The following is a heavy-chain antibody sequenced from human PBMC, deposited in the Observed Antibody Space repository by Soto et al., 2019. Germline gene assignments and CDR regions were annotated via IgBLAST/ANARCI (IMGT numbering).Heavy chain of an antibody. CDR2: IYYSGST. V-gene: IGHV4-61*01. Sequence: QVQLQESGPGLVKPSETLSLTCTVSGGSVSSGSYYWSWIRQPPGKGLEWIGYIYYSGSTNYNPSLKSRVTISVDTSKNPFSLKLSSVTAADTAVYYCARGGRYLDYWGQGTLVTVSS. J-gene: IGHJ4*02. D-gene: IGHD3-9*01. CDR3: ARGGRYLDY. CDR1: GGSVSSGSYY.